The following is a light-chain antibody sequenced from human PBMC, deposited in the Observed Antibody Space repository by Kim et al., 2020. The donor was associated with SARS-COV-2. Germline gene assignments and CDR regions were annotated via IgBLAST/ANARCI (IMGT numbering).Light chain of an antibody. CDR3: QVWDSSSDHRVV. V-gene: IGLV3-21*03. CDR2: DDG. CDR1: GIGSNG. J-gene: IGLJ2*01. Sequence: PGKRASIKWGGNGIGSNGGQWYQRRPGQRPVMVIHDDGARPPGIAGRFSGADSGNTAALTIGRVKAGDEADYYWQVWDSSSDHRVVFGGGTQLTVL.